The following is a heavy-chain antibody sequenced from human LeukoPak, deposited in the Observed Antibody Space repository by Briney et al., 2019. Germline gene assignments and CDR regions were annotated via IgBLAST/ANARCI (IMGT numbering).Heavy chain of an antibody. CDR1: GGSISNYY. Sequence: LSLTCTVSGGSISNYYWSWIRQPPGKGLEWVSCIGSSGSTIYYADSVKGRFTISRDNGKNSLYLHMNSLRAEDTAVYYCARSLLGQWLVRRSFDYWGQGTLVTVSS. V-gene: IGHV3-11*04. CDR2: IGSSGSTI. D-gene: IGHD6-19*01. CDR3: ARSLLGQWLVRRSFDY. J-gene: IGHJ4*02.